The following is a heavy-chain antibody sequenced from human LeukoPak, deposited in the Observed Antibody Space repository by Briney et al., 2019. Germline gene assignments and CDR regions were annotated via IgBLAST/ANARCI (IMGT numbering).Heavy chain of an antibody. V-gene: IGHV3-7*01. D-gene: IGHD6-13*01. CDR1: GFTFSSYS. J-gene: IGHJ5*02. Sequence: PGGSLRLSCAASGFTFSSYSMNWVRQAPGKGLEWVANIRQDGGETYYVDSVKGRFTISRDNAKNSLYLQMNSLRVEETAMYYCARWRQSSTWYWLDPWGQGTLVTVSP. CDR2: IRQDGGET. CDR3: ARWRQSSTWYWLDP.